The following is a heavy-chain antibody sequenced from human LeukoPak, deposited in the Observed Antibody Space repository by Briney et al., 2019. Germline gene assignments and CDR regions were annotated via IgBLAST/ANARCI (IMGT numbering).Heavy chain of an antibody. CDR2: SRNKANSYTT. D-gene: IGHD2-15*01. Sequence: GGSLRLSCEASGFTFSDHYMDWVRQAPVKGLEWVGRSRNKANSYTTKYAASVQGRFTISRGDSENTLFLQMNNLKTDDTAVYYCTRGAKGNVALGNVVYYYGMDVWGQGTTVTVSS. V-gene: IGHV3-72*01. CDR1: GFTFSDHY. J-gene: IGHJ6*02. CDR3: TRGAKGNVALGNVVYYYGMDV.